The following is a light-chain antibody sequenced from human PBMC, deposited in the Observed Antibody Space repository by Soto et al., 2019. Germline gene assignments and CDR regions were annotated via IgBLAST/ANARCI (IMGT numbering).Light chain of an antibody. CDR3: SSYTSSSTHV. V-gene: IGLV2-14*03. Sequence: QSALTQPASVSGSPGQSITISCTGTXSDVGAYTFVSWYQQHPDKVPKLMIFDVSRRPSGVSDRFSGSKSGNTASLTISGLQPEDEADYYCSSYTSSSTHVFGSGTKVTVL. J-gene: IGLJ1*01. CDR2: DVS. CDR1: XSDVGAYTF.